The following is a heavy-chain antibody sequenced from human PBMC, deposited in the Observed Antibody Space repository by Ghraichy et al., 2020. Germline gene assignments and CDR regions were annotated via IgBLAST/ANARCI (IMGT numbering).Heavy chain of an antibody. V-gene: IGHV3-48*03. D-gene: IGHD5-18*01. Sequence: GGSLRLSCAASGFTFSSYEMNWVRQAPGKGLEWVSYISSSGSTIYYADSVKGRFTISRDNAKNSLYLQMNSPRAEDTAVYYCAREAVPTYSYGHFDLWGRGTLVTVSS. CDR1: GFTFSSYE. CDR3: AREAVPTYSYGHFDL. J-gene: IGHJ2*01. CDR2: ISSSGSTI.